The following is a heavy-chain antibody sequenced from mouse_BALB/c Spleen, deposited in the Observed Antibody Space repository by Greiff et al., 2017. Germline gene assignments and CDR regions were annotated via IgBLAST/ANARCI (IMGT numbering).Heavy chain of an antibody. D-gene: IGHD2-4*01. V-gene: IGHV1-15*01. J-gene: IGHJ3*01. CDR2: IDPETGGT. CDR3: TRKTMSTTSGFAY. CDR1: GYTFTDYE. Sequence: QVQLQQSGAELVRPGASVTLSCKASGYTFTDYEMHWVKQTPVHGLEWIGAIDPETGGTAYNQKFKGKATLTADKSSSAAYMELRSLTSEDSAVYYCTRKTMSTTSGFAYWGQGTLVTVAA.